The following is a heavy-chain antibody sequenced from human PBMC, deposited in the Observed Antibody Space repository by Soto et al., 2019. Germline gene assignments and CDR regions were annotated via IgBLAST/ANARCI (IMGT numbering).Heavy chain of an antibody. D-gene: IGHD2-8*01. Sequence: PSETLSLTCAVYGGSFSGYYWSWIRQPPGKGLEWIGEINHSGSTNYNPSLKSRVTISVDTSKNQFSLKLSSVTAADTAVYYCARGGCTNGVCRQFDYWGQGTLVTVSS. CDR3: ARGGCTNGVCRQFDY. V-gene: IGHV4-34*01. J-gene: IGHJ4*02. CDR2: INHSGST. CDR1: GGSFSGYY.